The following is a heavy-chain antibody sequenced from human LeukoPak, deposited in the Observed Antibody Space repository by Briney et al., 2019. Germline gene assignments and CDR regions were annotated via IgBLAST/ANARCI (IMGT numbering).Heavy chain of an antibody. CDR1: GFSLSTSGVG. CDR2: IYWDDDK. CDR3: AHMGYIVVVPAANWFDP. D-gene: IGHD2-2*01. Sequence: VSGPTLVKPTQTLTLTCTFSGFSLSTSGVGVGWIRQPPGKALEWLALIYWDDDKRYSPSLKSRLTITKDTSKNQVVLTMTNMDPVDTATYYCAHMGYIVVVPAANWFDPWGQGTLVTVSS. J-gene: IGHJ5*02. V-gene: IGHV2-5*02.